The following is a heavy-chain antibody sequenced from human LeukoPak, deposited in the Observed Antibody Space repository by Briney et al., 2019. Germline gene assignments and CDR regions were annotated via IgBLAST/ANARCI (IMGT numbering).Heavy chain of an antibody. CDR3: AKYSGGSYLTLRSDY. D-gene: IGHD1-26*01. CDR2: ISGSGGST. CDR1: GFTFSSYA. V-gene: IGHV3-23*01. Sequence: PGGSLRFSCAASGFTFSSYAMNWVRQAPGKGLEWVSAISGSGGSTYYADSVKGRFTISRDNSDNTLYLQMNSLRVEDTAVYYCAKYSGGSYLTLRSDYWGQGTLVTVSS. J-gene: IGHJ4*02.